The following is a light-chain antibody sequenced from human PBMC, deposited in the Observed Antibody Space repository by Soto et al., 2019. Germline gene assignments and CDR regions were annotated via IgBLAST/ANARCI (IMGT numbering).Light chain of an antibody. J-gene: IGLJ1*01. CDR1: RRDVGGYNY. CDR3: SSYTTISTYV. CDR2: DVR. V-gene: IGLV2-14*01. Sequence: QSALTQPASVSGSPGLSITISCTGTRRDVGGYNYVSWYQQHPGKAPKLMIYDVRNRPSGVSNRFSGSKSVNTASLTISGLQAEDEADYYCSSYTTISTYVFGNGTKVTVL.